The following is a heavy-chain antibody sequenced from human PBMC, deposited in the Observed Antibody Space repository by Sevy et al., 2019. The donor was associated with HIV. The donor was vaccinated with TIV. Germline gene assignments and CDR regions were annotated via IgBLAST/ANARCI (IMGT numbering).Heavy chain of an antibody. J-gene: IGHJ4*02. CDR3: AGENAWGRGYS. Sequence: SETLSLTCTVSGGSITSLYWNWIRQPPGKGLEWIANIYYNGHINYNPSLKSRVTLSLNTSKKQFSLRLCSVTAADTAMYYCAGENAWGRGYSWGQGTLVTVSS. V-gene: IGHV4-59*08. D-gene: IGHD1-26*01. CDR2: IYYNGHI. CDR1: GGSITSLY.